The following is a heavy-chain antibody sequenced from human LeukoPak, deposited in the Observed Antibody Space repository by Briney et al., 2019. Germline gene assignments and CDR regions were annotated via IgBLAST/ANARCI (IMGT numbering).Heavy chain of an antibody. CDR3: AKAKIVVATTSSLDY. J-gene: IGHJ4*02. CDR1: GFTFRNYA. CDR2: VSGSGGST. D-gene: IGHD2-15*01. Sequence: PGGSLRLSCAASGFTFRNYAMSWVRQAPGKGLEWVSGVSGSGGSTYYADSVKGRFTISRDNSKNTLFLQMKSLRAEDTAVYYCAKAKIVVATTSSLDYWGQGTLATVSS. V-gene: IGHV3-23*01.